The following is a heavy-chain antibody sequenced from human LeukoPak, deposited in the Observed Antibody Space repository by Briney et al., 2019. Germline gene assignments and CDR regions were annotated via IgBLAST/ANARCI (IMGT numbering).Heavy chain of an antibody. D-gene: IGHD3-3*01. CDR3: AKDELRFLEWLSRMDV. V-gene: IGHV3-30*18. J-gene: IGHJ6*02. CDR2: ISYDGSNK. Sequence: PGRSLRLSCAASGFTLSSYGMHWVRQAPGKGLEWVAVISYDGSNKYYADSVKGRFTISRDNSKNTLYLQMNSLRAEDTAVYYCAKDELRFLEWLSRMDVWGQGTTVTVSS. CDR1: GFTLSSYG.